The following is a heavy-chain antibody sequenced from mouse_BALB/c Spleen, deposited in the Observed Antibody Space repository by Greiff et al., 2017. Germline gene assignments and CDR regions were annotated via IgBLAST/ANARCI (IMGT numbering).Heavy chain of an antibody. V-gene: IGHV1S22*01. CDR1: GYTFTSYW. Sequence: LQHPGSELVRPGASVKLSCKASGYTFTSYWMHWVKQRHGQGLEWIGNIYPGSGSTNYDEKFKSKGTLTVDTSSSTAYMHLSSLTSEDSAVYYCARGGDRYDRGNYFDYWGQGTTLTVSS. J-gene: IGHJ2*01. CDR3: ARGGDRYDRGNYFDY. D-gene: IGHD2-14*01. CDR2: IYPGSGST.